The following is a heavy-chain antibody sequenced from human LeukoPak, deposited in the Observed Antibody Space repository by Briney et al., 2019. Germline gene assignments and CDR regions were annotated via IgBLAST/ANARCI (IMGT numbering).Heavy chain of an antibody. Sequence: ASVKVSCRASGYTFTDYYMHWVRQAPGQGLEWMGWINPNSGDTYYAQKFQGSVSMTRDTCISTANMELSRLKSDDTAVYYCARGRRILVGDTNAGDFFDYWGQGTLVTVSS. V-gene: IGHV1-2*02. CDR3: ARGRRILVGDTNAGDFFDY. J-gene: IGHJ4*02. CDR1: GYTFTDYY. CDR2: INPNSGDT. D-gene: IGHD1-26*01.